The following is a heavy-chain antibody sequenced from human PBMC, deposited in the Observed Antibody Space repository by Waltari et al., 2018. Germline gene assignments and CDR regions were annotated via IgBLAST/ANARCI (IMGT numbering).Heavy chain of an antibody. Sequence: EVQLVESGGAVVQPGESLRRSCAASGFTFDDYAMLWVRQAPGNGLGVVSVIYGDGGETSYADYVQCRFPSSRDNSKNFLYLQMNSLSSEDTALYYCVKDSLHSLEWLSYFDNWGQETLVTVSS. CDR1: GFTFDDYA. V-gene: IGHV3-43D*03. CDR2: IYGDGGET. CDR3: VKDSLHSLEWLSYFDN. J-gene: IGHJ4*02. D-gene: IGHD3-3*01.